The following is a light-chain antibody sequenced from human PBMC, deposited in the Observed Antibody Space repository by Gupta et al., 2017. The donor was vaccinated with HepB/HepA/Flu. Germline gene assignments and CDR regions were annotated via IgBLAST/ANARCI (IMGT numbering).Light chain of an antibody. J-gene: IGKJ1*01. CDR2: DAS. CDR3: QQYSSSQRT. V-gene: IGKV3-20*01. Sequence: EIVLTQSPGTLSLSPGERATLSCRASQSVTNNYLAWYQHKPGQAPRLLIYDASSRTAGIPDRFGGSGSGTDFTLTISRLEPEDFAVYYCQQYSSSQRTFGQGTKVEIK. CDR1: QSVTNNY.